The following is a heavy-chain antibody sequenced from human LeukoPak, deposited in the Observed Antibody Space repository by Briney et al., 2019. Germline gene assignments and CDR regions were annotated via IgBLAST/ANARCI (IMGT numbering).Heavy chain of an antibody. Sequence: PLETLSLTCAVYTDSFTNYYWNWIRQTPGKGLEWIGEVNDSGGTNINPSLKSRVTISVDTSKNQFSLKLSSVTAADTAVYYCARGVRGFDPWGQGTLVTVSS. CDR2: VNDSGGT. J-gene: IGHJ5*02. CDR1: TDSFTNYY. V-gene: IGHV4-34*01. D-gene: IGHD3-10*02. CDR3: ARGVRGFDP.